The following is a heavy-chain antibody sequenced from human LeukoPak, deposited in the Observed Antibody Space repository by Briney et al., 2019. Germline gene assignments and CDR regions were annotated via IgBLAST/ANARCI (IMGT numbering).Heavy chain of an antibody. CDR1: GYTFTSYY. CDR2: INPSGGST. CDR3: ARDAASSGWYPLNWFDP. V-gene: IGHV1-46*01. Sequence: ASVKASCKASGYTFTSYYMHWVRQAPGQGPEWMGIINPSGGSTSYAQKFQGRVTMTRDTSTSTVYMELSSLRSEDTAVYYCARDAASSGWYPLNWFDPWGQGTLVTVSS. D-gene: IGHD6-19*01. J-gene: IGHJ5*02.